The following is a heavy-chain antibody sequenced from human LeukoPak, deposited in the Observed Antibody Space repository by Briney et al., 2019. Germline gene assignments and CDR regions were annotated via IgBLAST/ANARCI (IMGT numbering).Heavy chain of an antibody. Sequence: SETLSLTCTVSGGSINSYYWSWIRQPPGKGLEWIGYIYYSGSTNYIPSLKSRVTISVDTSKNQFSLELCSVTAADTAVYYCARARDGYNSGAEYWGQGTLVTVSS. V-gene: IGHV4-59*01. D-gene: IGHD5-24*01. CDR1: GGSINSYY. J-gene: IGHJ4*02. CDR3: ARARDGYNSGAEY. CDR2: IYYSGST.